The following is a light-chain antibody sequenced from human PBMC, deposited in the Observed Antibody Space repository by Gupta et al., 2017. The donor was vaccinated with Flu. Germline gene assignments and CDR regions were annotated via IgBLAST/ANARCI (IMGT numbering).Light chain of an antibody. CDR3: RQALQTPRT. CDR2: LGS. Sequence: VTPGEPASISCRSSQSLLHSNGYNYLDWYLQKPGQSPQLLIYLGSNRASGVPDRFRGSGSGTDFTLKISRVEAEDVGVYYCRQALQTPRTFGQGTKVEIK. CDR1: QSLLHSNGYNY. V-gene: IGKV2-28*01. J-gene: IGKJ1*01.